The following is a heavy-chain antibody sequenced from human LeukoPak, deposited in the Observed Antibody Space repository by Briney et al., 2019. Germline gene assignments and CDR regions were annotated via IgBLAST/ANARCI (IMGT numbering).Heavy chain of an antibody. CDR2: LFSDGST. CDR3: ARSYTAASEFHY. J-gene: IGHJ4*02. D-gene: IGHD2-2*02. CDR1: GFTVSSNY. Sequence: GGSLRLSCAASGFTVSSNYMNWPRQAPGKGLEGVSVLFSDGSTYYADSVKGRFTVSRDSSKNTLYLQMNSLRAEDTAVYYCARSYTAASEFHYWGQGALVTVSS. V-gene: IGHV3-66*01.